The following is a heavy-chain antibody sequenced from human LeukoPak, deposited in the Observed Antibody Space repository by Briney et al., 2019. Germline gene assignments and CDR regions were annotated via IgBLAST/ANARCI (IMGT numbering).Heavy chain of an antibody. V-gene: IGHV5-51*01. CDR3: AIPYCSGGSCYPYYFDY. CDR1: GYSFTSYW. CDR2: IYPGDSDT. Sequence: GESLKISCKGSGYSFTSYWIGWVRQMPGKGLEWVGIIYPGDSDTRYSPSFQDQVTISADKSISTAYLQWSSLKASDTAMYYCAIPYCSGGSCYPYYFDYWGQGTLVTVSS. D-gene: IGHD2-15*01. J-gene: IGHJ4*02.